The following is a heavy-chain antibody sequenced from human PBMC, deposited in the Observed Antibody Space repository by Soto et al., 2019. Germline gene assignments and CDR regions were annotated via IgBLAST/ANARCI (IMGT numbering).Heavy chain of an antibody. J-gene: IGHJ6*03. V-gene: IGHV3-49*03. CDR2: IRSKAYGGTT. CDR3: TRHQLRPPHYYYYYMDV. D-gene: IGHD2-2*01. CDR1: GFTFGDYA. Sequence: GGSLRLSCTASGFTFGDYAMSWFRQAPGKGLEWVGFIRSKAYGGTTEYAASVKGRFTISRDDSKSIAYLQMNSLKTEDTAVYYCTRHQLRPPHYYYYYMDVWGKGTTVTVSS.